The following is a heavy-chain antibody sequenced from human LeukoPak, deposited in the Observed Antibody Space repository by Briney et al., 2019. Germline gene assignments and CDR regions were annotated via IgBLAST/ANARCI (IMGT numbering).Heavy chain of an antibody. CDR3: AKCWRVVSGNWYLSFDS. Sequence: GGSLRLSCAASGFTFSTYAMSWVRQTPGKGLEWVSSISDRGDETYYADSVRGRFTISRDNSKNTLYLQMKSLGGDDTALYYCAKCWRVVSGNWYLSFDSWGQGTLVTVSS. J-gene: IGHJ4*02. CDR2: ISDRGDET. D-gene: IGHD6-13*01. CDR1: GFTFSTYA. V-gene: IGHV3-23*01.